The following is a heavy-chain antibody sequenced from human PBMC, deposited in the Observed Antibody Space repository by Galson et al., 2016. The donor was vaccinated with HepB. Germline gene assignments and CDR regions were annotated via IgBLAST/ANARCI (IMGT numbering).Heavy chain of an antibody. J-gene: IGHJ4*02. CDR1: GFTSSTYW. CDR3: ASGLTRRGYGSCYDLYYFDH. CDR2: IKQDGSEA. D-gene: IGHD2-15*01. Sequence: SLRLSCAASGFTSSTYWMNWLRQAPGKGLEWVADIKQDGSEAYYVDSVRGRFTISRDNAKNSLYLQMNSLRAEDAAIYYCASGLTRRGYGSCYDLYYFDHWGQGTRVTVAS. V-gene: IGHV3-7*01.